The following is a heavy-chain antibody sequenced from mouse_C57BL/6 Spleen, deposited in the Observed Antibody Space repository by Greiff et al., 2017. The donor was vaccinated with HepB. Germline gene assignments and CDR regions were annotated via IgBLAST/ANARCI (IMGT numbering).Heavy chain of an antibody. J-gene: IGHJ3*01. V-gene: IGHV1-15*01. CDR3: TRSNYGRAWFAY. CDR2: IDPETGGT. D-gene: IGHD1-1*01. CDR1: GYTFTDYE. Sequence: VQLQQSGAELVRPGASVTLSCKASGYTFTDYEMHWVKQTPVHGLEWIGAIDPETGGTAYNQKFKGKAILTADKSSSTAYMELRSLTSEDSAVYYCTRSNYGRAWFAYWGQGTLVTVSA.